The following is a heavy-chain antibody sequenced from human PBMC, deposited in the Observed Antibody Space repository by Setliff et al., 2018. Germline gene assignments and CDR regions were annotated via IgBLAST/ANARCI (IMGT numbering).Heavy chain of an antibody. V-gene: IGHV1-69*05. D-gene: IGHD1-1*01. CDR3: ARDTYNPNWYGDRSFEY. CDR2: IIPIFGTA. J-gene: IGHJ4*02. Sequence: ASVKVSCKASGGTFSSYAISWVRQAPGQGLEWMGGIIPIFGTANYAQKLQDRVTITTDISTSTAFMELRSLTSDDTAIYYCARDTYNPNWYGDRSFEYWGQGTLVTVSS. CDR1: GGTFSSYA.